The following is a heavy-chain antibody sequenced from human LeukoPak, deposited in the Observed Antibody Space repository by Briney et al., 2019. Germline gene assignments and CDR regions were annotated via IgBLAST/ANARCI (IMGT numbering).Heavy chain of an antibody. J-gene: IGHJ4*02. CDR2: IIPIFGTA. Sequence: SVKVSCKASGGTFSSYAISWVRQAPGQGLEWMGGIIPIFGTANYAQKFQGRVTITADGSTSTAYMELSSLRSEDTAVYYCARSVLDSSSVFDYWGQGTLVTVSS. CDR1: GGTFSSYA. V-gene: IGHV1-69*13. D-gene: IGHD6-6*01. CDR3: ARSVLDSSSVFDY.